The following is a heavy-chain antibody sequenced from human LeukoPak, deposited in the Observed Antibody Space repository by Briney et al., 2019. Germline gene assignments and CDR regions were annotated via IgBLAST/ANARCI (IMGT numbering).Heavy chain of an antibody. V-gene: IGHV1-2*02. CDR1: GSTFTVYY. CDR2: INPKSGGT. CDR3: ARGSGDDFNFFDY. D-gene: IGHD5-12*01. Sequence: ASVKVSCKASGSTFTVYYIHWVRQAPGQGLEWIGWINPKSGGTNYAQKFQGRVTMTRDTSISTAYMELSRLRSDDTSVYYCARGSGDDFNFFDYWGQGTLVTVSS. J-gene: IGHJ4*02.